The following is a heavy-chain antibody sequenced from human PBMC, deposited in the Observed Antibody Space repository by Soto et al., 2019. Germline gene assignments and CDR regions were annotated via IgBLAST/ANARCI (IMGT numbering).Heavy chain of an antibody. V-gene: IGHV3-23*01. CDR2: ITGSGDAT. CDR1: GFTFSRFA. J-gene: IGHJ5*02. Sequence: EVQLLESGGDLVHPGGSLRLSCSASGFTFSRFAMSWVRLTPGKGLEWVSAITGSGDATFYADSVKGRFTISRDNSRNTLYLQMNSLRAEDTALYFCASGLVGYCSGDNCYAYWFDPRGQGTLVTVSS. D-gene: IGHD2-15*01. CDR3: ASGLVGYCSGDNCYAYWFDP.